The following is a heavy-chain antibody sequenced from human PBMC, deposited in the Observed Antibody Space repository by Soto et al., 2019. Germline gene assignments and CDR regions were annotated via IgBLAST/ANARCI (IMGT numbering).Heavy chain of an antibody. CDR1: GFTFSSYE. CDR3: ARDLRFLEWLPTDAEYFQH. V-gene: IGHV3-48*03. Sequence: EVQLVESGGGLVQPGGSLRLSCAASGFTFSSYEMNWVRQAPGKGLEWVSYISSSGSTIYYAGSVKGRFTISRDNAKNSLYLQMNSLRAEDTAVYYCARDLRFLEWLPTDAEYFQHWGQGTLVTVSS. CDR2: ISSSGSTI. D-gene: IGHD3-3*01. J-gene: IGHJ1*01.